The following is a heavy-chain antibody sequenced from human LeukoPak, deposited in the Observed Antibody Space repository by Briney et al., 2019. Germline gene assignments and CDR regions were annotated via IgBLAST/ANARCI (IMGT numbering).Heavy chain of an antibody. CDR2: LNPNSGNT. CDR3: ARGTCSGGSCYPDHYYMDA. CDR1: GYAFTSSD. D-gene: IGHD2-15*01. Sequence: ASLKVSCKASGYAFTSSDINWVRQATGQRLEWMGWLNPNSGNTGSTQKFQGRVTITMNTSTSTGYMELSSLRSEDTAVYYCARGTCSGGSCYPDHYYMDAWGKGTTVTVSS. V-gene: IGHV1-8*03. J-gene: IGHJ6*03.